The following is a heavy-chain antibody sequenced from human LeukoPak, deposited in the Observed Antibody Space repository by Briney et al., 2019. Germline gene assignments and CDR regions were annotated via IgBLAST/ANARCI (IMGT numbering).Heavy chain of an antibody. CDR3: AKDLGDYGVNWFDP. CDR2: ISYDGSNK. CDR1: GFTFSSYG. J-gene: IGHJ5*02. V-gene: IGHV3-30*18. D-gene: IGHD4-17*01. Sequence: GGSLRLSCAASGFTFSSYGVHWVRQAPGKGLEWVAVISYDGSNKYYADSVKGRFTISRDNSKNTLYLQMNSLRAEDTAVYYCAKDLGDYGVNWFDPWGQGTLVTVSS.